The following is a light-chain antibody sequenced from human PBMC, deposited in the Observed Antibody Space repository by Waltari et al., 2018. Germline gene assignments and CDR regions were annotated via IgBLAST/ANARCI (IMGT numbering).Light chain of an antibody. Sequence: QSALTQPPSVSGSPGQSVTIPCTGTSNDVGSYNRVSRYQQPPGTAPKRMIYEVSNRPSGVPDRFSGSKSGNTASLTISGLQPEDEADYYCNSFTTSTTWVFGGGTRVTVL. CDR3: NSFTTSTTWV. J-gene: IGLJ3*02. CDR2: EVS. CDR1: SNDVGSYNR. V-gene: IGLV2-18*02.